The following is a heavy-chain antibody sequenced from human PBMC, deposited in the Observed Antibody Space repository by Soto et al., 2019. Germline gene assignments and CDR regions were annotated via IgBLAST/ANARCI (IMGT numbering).Heavy chain of an antibody. Sequence: GGSLRLSCAASGFTFSSYAMSWVRQAPGKGLEWVSAISGSGGSTYYADSVKGRFTISRDNSKNTLYLQMNSLRAEDTAVYYCAKALLITMHPPPASFHPSGKGTLRTVSS. CDR2: ISGSGGST. CDR3: AKALLITMHPPPASFHP. CDR1: GFTFSSYA. V-gene: IGHV3-23*01. D-gene: IGHD3-10*01. J-gene: IGHJ5*02.